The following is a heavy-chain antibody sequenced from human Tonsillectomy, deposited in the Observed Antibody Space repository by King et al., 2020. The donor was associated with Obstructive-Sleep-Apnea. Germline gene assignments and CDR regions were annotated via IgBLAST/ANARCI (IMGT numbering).Heavy chain of an antibody. CDR1: GFTFDDYA. D-gene: IGHD6-13*01. J-gene: IGHJ2*01. CDR3: AKDEERYSSSWWYFDL. Sequence: VQLVESGGGLVQPGRSLRLSCAASGFTFDDYAMHWVRQAPEKGLGWVSGISWNSGIIGYADAVKGRFTISRDNAKNSLYLQMNSLRAEDTALYYCAKDEERYSSSWWYFDLWGRGTLVTVSS. V-gene: IGHV3-9*01. CDR2: ISWNSGII.